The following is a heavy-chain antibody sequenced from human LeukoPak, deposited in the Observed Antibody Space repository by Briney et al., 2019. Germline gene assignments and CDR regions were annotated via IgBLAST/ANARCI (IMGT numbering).Heavy chain of an antibody. D-gene: IGHD6-13*01. Sequence: GGSLRLSCAASGFTFSSYGMHWVRQAPGKGLEWVAVISYDGSNKYYADSVKGRFTISRDNSKNTLYLQMNSLRAEDTAVYYCAKGIIHSSSWGYYYHGMDVWGQGTTVTVTS. CDR2: ISYDGSNK. V-gene: IGHV3-30*18. CDR3: AKGIIHSSSWGYYYHGMDV. CDR1: GFTFSSYG. J-gene: IGHJ6*02.